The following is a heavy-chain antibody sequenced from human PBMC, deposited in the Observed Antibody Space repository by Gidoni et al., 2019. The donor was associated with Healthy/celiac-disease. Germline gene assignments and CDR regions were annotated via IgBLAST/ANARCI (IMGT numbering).Heavy chain of an antibody. CDR3: AKTEWVNDAFDI. CDR2: INHSGST. D-gene: IGHD3-3*01. V-gene: IGHV4-34*01. J-gene: IGHJ3*02. Sequence: QVQLQQWGAGLLKPSETLSLTCAVYGGSFSGYYWSWIRQPPGKGLEWIGEINHSGSTNYNPSLKSRVTISVDTSKNQFSLKLSSVTAADTAVYYCAKTEWVNDAFDIWGQGTMVTVSS. CDR1: GGSFSGYY.